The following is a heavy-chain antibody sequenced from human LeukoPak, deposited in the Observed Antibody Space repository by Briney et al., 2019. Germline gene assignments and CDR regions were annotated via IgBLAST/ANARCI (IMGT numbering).Heavy chain of an antibody. Sequence: PSETLSLTCTVSGGSISSYYWSWLRQPAGKGLEWIGRIYTSGSTNYNPSLKSRVTMSVDTSKNQFSLKLSSVTAADTAVYYCARGSYDSSGYYDAFDIWGQGTMVTVSS. CDR2: IYTSGST. CDR3: ARGSYDSSGYYDAFDI. D-gene: IGHD3-22*01. V-gene: IGHV4-4*07. CDR1: GGSISSYY. J-gene: IGHJ3*02.